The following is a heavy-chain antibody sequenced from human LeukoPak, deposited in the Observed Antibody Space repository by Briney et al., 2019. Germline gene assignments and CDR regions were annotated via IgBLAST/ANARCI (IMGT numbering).Heavy chain of an antibody. J-gene: IGHJ2*01. CDR3: AKDYCSGGSCYWYFDL. V-gene: IGHV3-9*01. Sequence: PARSLTLSCSGSGFTFDDSAMHWIRQAPGKGLEWVSGTCWNSGSIGYADSVKGRLTISRDNAKNSLYLQMNSLRAEDTALYYCAKDYCSGGSCYWYFDLWGRGTLVTVSS. CDR2: TCWNSGSI. D-gene: IGHD2-15*01. CDR1: GFTFDDSA.